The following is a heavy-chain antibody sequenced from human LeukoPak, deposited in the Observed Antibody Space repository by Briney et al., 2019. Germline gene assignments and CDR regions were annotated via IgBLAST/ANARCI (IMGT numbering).Heavy chain of an antibody. D-gene: IGHD3-22*01. CDR1: GYTFTSYY. J-gene: IGHJ4*02. Sequence: ASVKVSCKASGYTFTSYYMHWVRQAPGQGLEWMGIINPSGGSTSYAQKFQGRVTMTRDTSTSTVYMELSSLRSEDTAVYYCARDPGGPTGYDHSGRNSCDYWGQGTLVTDSS. CDR3: ARDPGGPTGYDHSGRNSCDY. CDR2: INPSGGST. V-gene: IGHV1-46*01.